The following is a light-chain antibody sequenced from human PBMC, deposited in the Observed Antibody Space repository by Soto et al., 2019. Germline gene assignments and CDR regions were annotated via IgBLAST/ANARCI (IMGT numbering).Light chain of an antibody. J-gene: IGKJ1*01. V-gene: IGKV1-5*03. Sequence: DSPMTQSPATLSGSVGYRVTITCRASQTISSWLAWYQQKTGKAPKLMIYKASTLKSGVPSRFSGSGYGTEFNLTISSLQPDDFATYYCQHYNSYSEAFGQGTKVDIK. CDR2: KAS. CDR1: QTISSW. CDR3: QHYNSYSEA.